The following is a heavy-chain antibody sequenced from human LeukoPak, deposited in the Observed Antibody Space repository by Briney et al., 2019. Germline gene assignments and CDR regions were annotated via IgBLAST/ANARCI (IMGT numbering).Heavy chain of an antibody. D-gene: IGHD1-26*01. CDR2: INSDGSST. Sequence: GGSLRLSCAASGFTFNSYRMHWVRQVPGKGLVWVSRINSDGSSTSYADSVKGRFTISRDNAKNTLYLQMNSLRAEDTAVYYCARFQYSGSYLDYWGQGTLVTVSS. V-gene: IGHV3-74*01. CDR1: GFTFNSYR. CDR3: ARFQYSGSYLDY. J-gene: IGHJ4*02.